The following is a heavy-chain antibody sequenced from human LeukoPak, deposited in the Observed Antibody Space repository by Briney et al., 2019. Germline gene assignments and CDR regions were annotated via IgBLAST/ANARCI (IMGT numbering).Heavy chain of an antibody. CDR2: INHSGST. Sequence: SETLSLTCAVYGGSFSGYYWSWIRQPPGKGLEWIGEINHSGSTNYNPSLKSRVTISVDTSKNQFSLKLSSVTAADTAVYYCARGEAAAGTKANYYYYYMDVWGKGTTVTVSS. CDR1: GGSFSGYY. V-gene: IGHV4-34*01. J-gene: IGHJ6*03. CDR3: ARGEAAAGTKANYYYYYMDV. D-gene: IGHD6-13*01.